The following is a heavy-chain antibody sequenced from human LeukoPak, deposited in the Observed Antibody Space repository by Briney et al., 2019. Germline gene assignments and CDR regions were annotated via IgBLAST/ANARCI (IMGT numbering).Heavy chain of an antibody. V-gene: IGHV1-18*01. CDR3: ARDYDGYDDYRKWDY. Sequence: ASVKVSCKASGYTFTSYGISWVRQAPGQGLEWMGWISAYNGNTNYAQKLQGRVTMTRDTSTSTAFMEVSRLRSDDTAVYYCARDYDGYDDYRKWDYWGQGTLVTVSS. CDR2: ISAYNGNT. J-gene: IGHJ4*02. D-gene: IGHD4-17*01. CDR1: GYTFTSYG.